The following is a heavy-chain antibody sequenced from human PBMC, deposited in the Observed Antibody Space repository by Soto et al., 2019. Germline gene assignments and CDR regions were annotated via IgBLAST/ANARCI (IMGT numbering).Heavy chain of an antibody. CDR2: IYHSGST. J-gene: IGHJ5*02. CDR3: ARAAYDSSGSLNWFDP. Sequence: QLQLQESGSGLVKPSQTLSLTCAVSGGSISSGGYSWSWIRQPPGKGLEWIGYIYHSGSTYYNPSLKSGVTISVDRSKNQFSLKLSSVTAADTAVYYCARAAYDSSGSLNWFDPWGQGTLVTVSS. CDR1: GGSISSGGYS. V-gene: IGHV4-30-2*01. D-gene: IGHD3-22*01.